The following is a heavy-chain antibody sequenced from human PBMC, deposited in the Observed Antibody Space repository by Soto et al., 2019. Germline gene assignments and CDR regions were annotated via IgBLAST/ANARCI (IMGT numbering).Heavy chain of an antibody. V-gene: IGHV3-30*18. CDR2: ISYDGSNK. Sequence: LRLSCAASGFTFSSYGMHWVRQAPGKGLEWVAVISYDGSNKYYADSVKGRFTISRDNSKNTLYLQMNSLRAEDTAVYYCAKGVVSAAITWFDPWGQGTLVTVSS. CDR1: GFTFSSYG. J-gene: IGHJ5*02. D-gene: IGHD2-2*02. CDR3: AKGVVSAAITWFDP.